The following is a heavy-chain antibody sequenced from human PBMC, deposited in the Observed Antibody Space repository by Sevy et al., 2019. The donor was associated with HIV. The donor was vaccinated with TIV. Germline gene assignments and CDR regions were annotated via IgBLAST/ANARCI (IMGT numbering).Heavy chain of an antibody. CDR2: MNPNSGNT. CDR1: GYTFTSYD. V-gene: IGHV1-8*01. Sequence: ASVKVSCKASGYTFTSYDINWVRQATGQGLEWMGWMNPNSGNTGYAQKFQGRVTMTRNTSISTAYMELSSLRTEDTAVYYCARDQRLVPAPVADYYYYGMDVWGQGTTVTVSS. D-gene: IGHD2-2*01. CDR3: ARDQRLVPAPVADYYYYGMDV. J-gene: IGHJ6*02.